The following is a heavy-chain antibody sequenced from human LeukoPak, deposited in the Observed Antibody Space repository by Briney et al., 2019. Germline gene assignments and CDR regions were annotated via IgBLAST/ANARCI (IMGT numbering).Heavy chain of an antibody. CDR3: ARGSGDYYGSGSSSFDY. J-gene: IGHJ4*02. CDR2: IYHSGST. D-gene: IGHD3-10*01. CDR1: GYSISSGYY. Sequence: SETLSLTCTVSGYSISSGYYWGWIRQPPGKGLEWIGSIYHSGSTYYNPSLKSRVTISVDTSKNQFSLKLSSVTAADTAVYYCARGSGDYYGSGSSSFDYWGQGMLVTVSS. V-gene: IGHV4-38-2*02.